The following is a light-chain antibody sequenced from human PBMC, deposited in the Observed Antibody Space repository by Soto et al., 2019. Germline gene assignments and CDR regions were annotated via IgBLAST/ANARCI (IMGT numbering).Light chain of an antibody. CDR3: QSADSSGTYV. J-gene: IGLJ1*01. CDR1: ALPKQY. Sequence: SYELTQPPSVSVSPGQTARITCSGDALPKQYAYWYQQKPGQAPVLVIYKDSDRPSGIPERFSGSSSGTTVTLTISGVQAEDEADYYCQSADSSGTYVFGTGTKLTVL. CDR2: KDS. V-gene: IGLV3-25*03.